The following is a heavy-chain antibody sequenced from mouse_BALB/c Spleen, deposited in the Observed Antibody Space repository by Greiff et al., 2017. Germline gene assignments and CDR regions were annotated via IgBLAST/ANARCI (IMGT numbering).Heavy chain of an antibody. D-gene: IGHD2-2*01. Sequence: QVQLQQSAAELARPGASVKMSCKASGYTFTSYTMHWVKQRPGQGLEWIGYINPSSGYTEYNQKFKDKTTLTADKSSSTAYMQLSSLTSEDSAVYYCARGWLRRPDYWGQGTTLTVSS. CDR1: GYTFTSYT. V-gene: IGHV1-4*02. CDR2: INPSSGYT. CDR3: ARGWLRRPDY. J-gene: IGHJ2*01.